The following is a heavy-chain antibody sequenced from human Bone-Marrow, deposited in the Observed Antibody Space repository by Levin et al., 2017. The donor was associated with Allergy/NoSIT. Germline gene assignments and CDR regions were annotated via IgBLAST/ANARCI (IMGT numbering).Heavy chain of an antibody. D-gene: IGHD4-11*01. CDR2: MNPNSGRT. Sequence: GESLKISCKASGFTFISYHLNWVRQAPGQGLEWMGWMNPNSGRTQLAQKFQGRVTMTRNTPVSPAYPALSSLTSEDTAVYFCARELGPRSNGFTSDYSVDGVDGWGQGTTVTVSS. CDR3: ARELGPRSNGFTSDYSVDGVDG. V-gene: IGHV1-8*01. J-gene: IGHJ6*02. CDR1: GFTFISYH.